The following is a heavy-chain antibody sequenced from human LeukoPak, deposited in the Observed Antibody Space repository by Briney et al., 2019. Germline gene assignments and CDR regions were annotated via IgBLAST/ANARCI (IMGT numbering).Heavy chain of an antibody. Sequence: ASVKVSCKASGYTFTAYGISWVRQAPGQGLEWMGWVGSYSGVTNYAQKVQGRVTMTTDTSTSTAYMDLRSLRSDDTAVYYCAREKYTYGRGFYFDYWGQGTLVTVSS. CDR2: VGSYSGVT. J-gene: IGHJ4*02. CDR3: AREKYTYGRGFYFDY. D-gene: IGHD5-18*01. CDR1: GYTFTAYG. V-gene: IGHV1-18*01.